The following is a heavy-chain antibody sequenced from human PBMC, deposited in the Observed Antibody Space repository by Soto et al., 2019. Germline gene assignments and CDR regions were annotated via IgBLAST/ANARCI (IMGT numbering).Heavy chain of an antibody. Sequence: EVQLVESGGGLVKPGGSLRLSCAASGFTFSSYSMNWVRQAPGKGLEWVSSISSSSSYIYYADSVKGRFTISRDNAKNSLYLQMNSLRAEDTAVYYCARDCSGGSCYVLTYYYYGMDVWGQGTTVTVSS. CDR3: ARDCSGGSCYVLTYYYYGMDV. CDR2: ISSSSSYI. D-gene: IGHD2-15*01. CDR1: GFTFSSYS. J-gene: IGHJ6*02. V-gene: IGHV3-21*01.